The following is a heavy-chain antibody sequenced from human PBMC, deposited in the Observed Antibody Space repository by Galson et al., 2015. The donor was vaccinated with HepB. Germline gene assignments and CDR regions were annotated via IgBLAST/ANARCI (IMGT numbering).Heavy chain of an antibody. CDR3: TRGHYAVEHY. V-gene: IGHV3-66*02. CDR2: IYDDGQT. J-gene: IGHJ4*02. D-gene: IGHD2-2*01. Sequence: SLRLSCAASGFLASGNYMTWVRQAPGKGLAWVSVIYDDGQTYYADSVKGRFTISRDSSKNTVYLQMERLRSDDTAVYYCTRGHYAVEHYWGQGTQVTVSS. CDR1: GFLASGNY.